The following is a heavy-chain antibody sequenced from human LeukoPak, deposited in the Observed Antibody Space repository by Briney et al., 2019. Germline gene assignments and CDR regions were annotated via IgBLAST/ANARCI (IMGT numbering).Heavy chain of an antibody. CDR3: ARVLEGPFDY. CDR2: ISSASSTR. J-gene: IGHJ4*02. D-gene: IGHD5-24*01. CDR1: GFTFSTSA. Sequence: GGSLRLSCAASGFTFSTSAMNWVRQAPGKGLEWVSYISSASSTRYYADSVKGRFTISRDNSKNTLYLQMNSLRAEDTAVYYCARVLEGPFDYWGQGTLVTVSS. V-gene: IGHV3-48*01.